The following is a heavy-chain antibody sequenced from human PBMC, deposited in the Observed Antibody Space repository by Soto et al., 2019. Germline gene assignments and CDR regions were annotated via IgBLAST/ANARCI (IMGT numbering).Heavy chain of an antibody. CDR2: INPSGGST. V-gene: IGHV1-46*01. D-gene: IGHD6-13*01. J-gene: IGHJ3*02. Sequence: QVQLVQSGAEVKKPGASVKVSCKASGYTFTRYYMHWVRQAPGQGLEWMGIINPSGGSTSDAEEFQGRVTLTRDTSTSTVYMELTSLRSEDTAVYYCARSRGGSTWYDAFDIWGQGTMVTVS. CDR1: GYTFTRYY. CDR3: ARSRGGSTWYDAFDI.